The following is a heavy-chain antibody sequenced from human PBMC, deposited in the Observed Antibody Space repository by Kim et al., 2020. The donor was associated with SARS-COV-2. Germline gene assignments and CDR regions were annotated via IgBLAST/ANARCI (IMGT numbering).Heavy chain of an antibody. D-gene: IGHD4-17*01. CDR2: INHSGST. J-gene: IGHJ4*02. Sequence: SETLSLTCAVYGGSFSGYYWSWIRQPPGKGLEWIGEINHSGSTNYNPSLKSRVTISVDTSKNQFSLKLSSVTAADTAVYYCARGLTVTTAWVDYWGQGTLVTVSS. CDR3: ARGLTVTTAWVDY. CDR1: GGSFSGYY. V-gene: IGHV4-34*01.